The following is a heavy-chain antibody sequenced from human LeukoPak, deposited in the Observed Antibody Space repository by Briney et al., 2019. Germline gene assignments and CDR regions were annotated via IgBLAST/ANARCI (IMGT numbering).Heavy chain of an antibody. V-gene: IGHV3-74*01. Sequence: QTGGSLRLSCAASGFTFSSYDMHWVRQAPGKGLVWVSRIRGDGSMTNYADSVKGRFTISRDNAKNTLYLQMNSLRLEDTAVYYCARENLAAAADYWGQGTVVTVSS. J-gene: IGHJ4*02. CDR1: GFTFSSYD. CDR3: ARENLAAAADY. CDR2: IRGDGSMT. D-gene: IGHD6-25*01.